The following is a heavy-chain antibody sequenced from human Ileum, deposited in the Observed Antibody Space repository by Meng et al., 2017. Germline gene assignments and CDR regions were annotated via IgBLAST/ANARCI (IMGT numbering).Heavy chain of an antibody. V-gene: IGHV3-7*01. D-gene: IGHD3-22*01. CDR1: GITFSSYW. CDR2: IKEDGSFK. Sequence: GESLKISCAASGITFSSYWMSWVRQAPGKGLEWVAHIKEDGSFKNSVDSVKGRFTISRDNAKNTVFLQMNSLRAEDTAVYYCVGMTVGWGQGTLVTVSS. J-gene: IGHJ4*02. CDR3: VGMTVG.